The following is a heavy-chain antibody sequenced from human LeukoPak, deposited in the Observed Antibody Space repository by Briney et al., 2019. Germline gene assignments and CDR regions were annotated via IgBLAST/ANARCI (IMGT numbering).Heavy chain of an antibody. CDR3: ARAGEAGGHY. J-gene: IGHJ4*02. CDR1: GGTFSSYA. CDR2: IIPILGIA. D-gene: IGHD3-16*01. V-gene: IGHV1-69*04. Sequence: SVRVSCKASGGTFSSYAMSWVRQAPGQGLEWMGRIIPILGIANYAQKFQGRVTITADKSTSTAYMELSSLRSEDTAVYYCARAGEAGGHYWGQGTLVTVSS.